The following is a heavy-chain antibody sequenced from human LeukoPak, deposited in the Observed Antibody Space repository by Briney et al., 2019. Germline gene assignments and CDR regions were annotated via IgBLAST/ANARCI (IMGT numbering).Heavy chain of an antibody. CDR1: GGSFSGYY. J-gene: IGHJ6*03. Sequence: PSETLSLTCAVYGGSFSGYYWSWIRQPPGKGLEWIGEINHSGSTNYNPSLKSRVTISVGTSKNQFSLKLSSVTAADTAVYYCARGNYYGSGSYPYYYYYYMDVWGKGTTVTVSS. CDR3: ARGNYYGSGSYPYYYYYYMDV. V-gene: IGHV4-34*01. CDR2: INHSGST. D-gene: IGHD3-10*01.